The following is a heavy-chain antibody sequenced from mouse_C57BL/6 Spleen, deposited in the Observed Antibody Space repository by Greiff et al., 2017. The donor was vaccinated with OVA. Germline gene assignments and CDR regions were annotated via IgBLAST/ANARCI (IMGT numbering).Heavy chain of an antibody. Sequence: QVQLQQPGAELVMPGASVKLSCKASGYTFTSYWMHWVKQRPGQGLEWIGEIDPSDSYTNYNQKFKGKSTLTVDKSSSTAYMQLSSLTSEDSAVYYCARAGTTVVARSPYYAMDYWGQGTSVTVSS. CDR3: ARAGTTVVARSPYYAMDY. J-gene: IGHJ4*01. D-gene: IGHD1-1*01. V-gene: IGHV1-69*01. CDR2: IDPSDSYT. CDR1: GYTFTSYW.